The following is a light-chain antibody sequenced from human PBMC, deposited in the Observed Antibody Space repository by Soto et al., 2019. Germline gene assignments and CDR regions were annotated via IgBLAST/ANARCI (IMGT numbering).Light chain of an antibody. J-gene: IGKJ5*01. V-gene: IGKV3-11*01. CDR2: DAS. Sequence: EIVMTQSPVTLSVSPGERATISCMDSQRVKTFLVWYQQRPGQAPRLLIHDASHRAAGIPARFSGSGFGTDFTLTISSLEPEDAAVYYCQQRSNWPPITFGQGTRLEIK. CDR1: QRVKTF. CDR3: QQRSNWPPIT.